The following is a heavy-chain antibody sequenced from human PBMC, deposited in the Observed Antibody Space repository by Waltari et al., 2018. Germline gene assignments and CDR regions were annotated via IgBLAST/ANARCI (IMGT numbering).Heavy chain of an antibody. CDR3: ARGYINMVRGVAY. V-gene: IGHV1-18*01. D-gene: IGHD3-10*01. CDR2: IRGYNSNT. J-gene: IGHJ4*02. Sequence: IRWGRPDPGKGLEWMGWIRGYNSNTNHAQKLQGRVTMTTDTSTSTAYMELRSLRADDTAVYYCARGYINMVRGVAYWGQGTLVTVSS.